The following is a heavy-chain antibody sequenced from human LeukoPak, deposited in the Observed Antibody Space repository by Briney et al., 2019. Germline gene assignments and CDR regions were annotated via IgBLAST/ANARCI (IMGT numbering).Heavy chain of an antibody. Sequence: PSETLSLTCAVSGGSISSSNWWSWVRQPPGKGLGWIGEIYHSGSTNYNPSLKSRVTISVDKSKNQFSLKLSSVTAADTAVYYCARDLLTGYPGNWFDPWGQGTLVTVSS. J-gene: IGHJ5*02. CDR1: GGSISSSNW. V-gene: IGHV4-4*02. CDR2: IYHSGST. D-gene: IGHD3-9*01. CDR3: ARDLLTGYPGNWFDP.